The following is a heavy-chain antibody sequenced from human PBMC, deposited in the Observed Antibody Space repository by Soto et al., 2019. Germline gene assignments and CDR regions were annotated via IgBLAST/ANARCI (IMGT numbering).Heavy chain of an antibody. CDR2: TNHSGST. CDR1: GGSFRGYS. J-gene: IGHJ4*02. V-gene: IGHV4-34*01. CDR3: AREYGDYGVIDY. D-gene: IGHD4-17*01. Sequence: QVQLQQWGAGLLKPSETLSFTSAVFGGSFRGYSWAGFRQPQGRGLEWIGETNHSGSTNYNPSLKSRVTISVDTSKNQFSLKLSSVTAADTAVYYCAREYGDYGVIDYWGQGTLVTVSS.